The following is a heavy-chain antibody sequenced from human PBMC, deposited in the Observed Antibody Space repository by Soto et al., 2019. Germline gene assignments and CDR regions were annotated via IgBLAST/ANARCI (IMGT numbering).Heavy chain of an antibody. CDR2: ISPYNGDT. V-gene: IGHV1-18*01. CDR1: GYTFTIYG. J-gene: IGHJ4*02. CDR3: ARMTTVVIARFDY. Sequence: QVQLVQSGAEVKKPGASVKVSCKASGYTFTIYGISWVRQATGQGLEWMGWISPYNGDTNYAQKFQGRVTMTTDTSATTAYMELRSLRSDDTAVYYCARMTTVVIARFDYWGQGTLVTVSS. D-gene: IGHD4-17*01.